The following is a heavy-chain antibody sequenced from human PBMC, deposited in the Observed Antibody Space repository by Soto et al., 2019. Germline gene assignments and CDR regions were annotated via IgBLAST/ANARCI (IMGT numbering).Heavy chain of an antibody. CDR2: INHSGST. J-gene: IGHJ4*02. V-gene: IGHV4-34*01. Sequence: QVQLQQWGAGLLKPSETLSLTCAVYGGSFSGYYWSWIRQPPGKGLEWIGEINHSGSTNYNPSLKSRVTISVDTSKNQFSLKLSSVTAADTAVYYCARGYALDSSSWYFDYWGQGTLVTVSS. D-gene: IGHD6-13*01. CDR1: GGSFSGYY. CDR3: ARGYALDSSSWYFDY.